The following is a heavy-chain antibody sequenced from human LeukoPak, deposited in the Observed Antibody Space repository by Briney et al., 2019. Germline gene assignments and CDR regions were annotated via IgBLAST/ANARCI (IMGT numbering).Heavy chain of an antibody. V-gene: IGHV3-23*01. Sequence: GGSLRLSCAASGFTFSSYAMSWVRQAPGKGQEWVSAITGSGGSTYYADSVKGRFTISRDNSKNTLYLQMNSLRAEDTAVYYCAKDRGYCTNGVCYEFFDYWGQGTLVTVSS. J-gene: IGHJ4*02. CDR3: AKDRGYCTNGVCYEFFDY. CDR1: GFTFSSYA. D-gene: IGHD2-8*01. CDR2: ITGSGGST.